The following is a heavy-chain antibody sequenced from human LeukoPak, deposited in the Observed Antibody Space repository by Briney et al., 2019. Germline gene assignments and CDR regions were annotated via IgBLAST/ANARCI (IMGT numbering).Heavy chain of an antibody. D-gene: IGHD5-24*01. V-gene: IGHV4-59*12. Sequence: SETLSLTCTVSGGSICSYYWSWIREPPGKGMEWIGYIYHSGSTYYNPSLKSRVTISVDRSKNQFSLKLSSVTAADTAVYYCARGSRDSEGTYSLDYWGQGTLVTVSS. CDR3: ARGSRDSEGTYSLDY. J-gene: IGHJ4*02. CDR1: GGSICSYY. CDR2: IYHSGST.